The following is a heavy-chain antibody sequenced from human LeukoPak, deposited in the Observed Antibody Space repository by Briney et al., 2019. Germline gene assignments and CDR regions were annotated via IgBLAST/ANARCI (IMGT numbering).Heavy chain of an antibody. CDR3: ARDLGGSYVA. J-gene: IGHJ5*02. CDR2: IYYSGST. D-gene: IGHD1-26*01. V-gene: IGHV4-59*01. Sequence: SETLSLTCTVSGGSISSYYWSWIRQPPGKGLEWIGYIYYSGSTNYNPSLKSRVTISVDTSKNQFSLKLSSVTAAGTAVYYCARDLGGSYVAWGQGTLVTVSS. CDR1: GGSISSYY.